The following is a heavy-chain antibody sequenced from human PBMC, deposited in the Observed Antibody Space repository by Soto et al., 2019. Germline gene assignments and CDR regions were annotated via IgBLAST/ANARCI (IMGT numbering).Heavy chain of an antibody. J-gene: IGHJ4*02. V-gene: IGHV3-30*18. D-gene: IGHD6-6*01. CDR2: ISYDGSNK. CDR1: GFTFSSYG. Sequence: GGSLRLSCAASGFTFSSYGMHWVRQAPGKGLEWVAVISYDGSNKYYADSVKGRFTISRDNSKNTLYLQMNSLRAEDTAVYYCAKPKYPISSYYFDYWGQGTLVTVSS. CDR3: AKPKYPISSYYFDY.